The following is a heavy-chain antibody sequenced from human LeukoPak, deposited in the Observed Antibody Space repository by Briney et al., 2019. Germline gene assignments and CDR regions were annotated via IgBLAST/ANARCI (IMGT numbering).Heavy chain of an antibody. V-gene: IGHV3-30-3*01. D-gene: IGHD3-3*01. J-gene: IGHJ4*02. CDR3: ARDRRDLWSGYLDY. CDR2: ISYDGSNK. Sequence: PGGSLRLSCAASGFTFSSYAMHWVRQAPGKGLEWVAVISYDGSNKYYADSVKGRFTISRDNSKNTLYLQMNSLRAEDTAVYYCARDRRDLWSGYLDYWGQGTLVTVSS. CDR1: GFTFSSYA.